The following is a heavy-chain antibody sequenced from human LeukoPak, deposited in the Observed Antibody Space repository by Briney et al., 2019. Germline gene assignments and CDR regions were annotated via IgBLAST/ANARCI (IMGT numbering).Heavy chain of an antibody. CDR1: GVSVSNNF. D-gene: IGHD2-15*01. CDR3: ARVQYIDTYTDAFDI. Sequence: QPGGSLRLSCVASGVSVSNNFISWVRQAPGKGLQWVSVIYTGDTPRYADSVKGRFTISRDNSKNTLYLQMSNLRVEDTATYYCARVQYIDTYTDAFDIWGQGTVVTVSS. J-gene: IGHJ3*02. CDR2: IYTGDTP. V-gene: IGHV3-53*01.